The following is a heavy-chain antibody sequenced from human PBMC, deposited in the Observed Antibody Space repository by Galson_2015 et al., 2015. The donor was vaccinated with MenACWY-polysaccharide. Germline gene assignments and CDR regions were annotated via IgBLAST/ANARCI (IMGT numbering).Heavy chain of an antibody. D-gene: IGHD5-18*01. CDR1: GYIFSAYY. Sequence: SVKVSCKASGYIFSAYYMHWVRQAPGQGLEWMGWINSKTGDTNYAQNFQGRVTMTRDTSITTAYMEIRGLKADDTAVYYCARGYSHGANSFDSWGQGTLVTVSS. J-gene: IGHJ5*01. CDR3: ARGYSHGANSFDS. CDR2: INSKTGDT. V-gene: IGHV1-2*02.